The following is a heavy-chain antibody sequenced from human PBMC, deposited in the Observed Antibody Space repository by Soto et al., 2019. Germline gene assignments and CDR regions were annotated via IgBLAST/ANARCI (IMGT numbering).Heavy chain of an antibody. J-gene: IGHJ4*02. CDR1: GFNVMSYW. CDR2: IKEDGSEI. Sequence: GGSLRLSCAVSGFNVMSYWMSWVRQAPGKGLEWVASIKEDGSEIYYLQSVRGRFTISRDSAGNAVHLAMNYLSAEDTGVYFCARDIGFDYVNWGQGTLVTVS. V-gene: IGHV3-7*03. D-gene: IGHD3-16*01. CDR3: ARDIGFDYVN.